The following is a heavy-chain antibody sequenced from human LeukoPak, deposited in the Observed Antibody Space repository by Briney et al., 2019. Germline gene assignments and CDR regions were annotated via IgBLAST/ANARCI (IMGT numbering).Heavy chain of an antibody. CDR1: GFSFSSYA. V-gene: IGHV3-7*01. J-gene: IGHJ4*02. Sequence: GGSLRLSCAAFGFSFSSYAMSWVCQAPGKGLEWVANIKQDGSEKYYVDSVKGRFTISRDNAKNSLSLQMNSLRAEDTAVYYCARRDHGDYGEEYWGQGTLVTVSS. CDR2: IKQDGSEK. CDR3: ARRDHGDYGEEY. D-gene: IGHD4-17*01.